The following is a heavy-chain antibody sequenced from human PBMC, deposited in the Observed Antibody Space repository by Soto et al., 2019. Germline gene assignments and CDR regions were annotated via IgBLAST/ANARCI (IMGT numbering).Heavy chain of an antibody. D-gene: IGHD3-22*01. CDR3: ARDSIEGSPNGPYDSSGVSRAFDI. J-gene: IGHJ3*02. Sequence: GASVKVSCKASGYTFTGYYMHWVRQAPGQGLEWMGWINPNSGGTNYAQKFQGWVTMTRDTSISTAYMELSRLRSDDTAVYYCARDSIEGSPNGPYDSSGVSRAFDIWGQGTMVTVSS. CDR2: INPNSGGT. CDR1: GYTFTGYY. V-gene: IGHV1-2*04.